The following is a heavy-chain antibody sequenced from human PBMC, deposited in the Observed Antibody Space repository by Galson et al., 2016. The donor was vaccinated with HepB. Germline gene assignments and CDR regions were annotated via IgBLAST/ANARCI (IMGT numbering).Heavy chain of an antibody. V-gene: IGHV1-46*01. CDR2: INPSGGST. Sequence: SVKVSCKASGYTFTSYYMHWVRQAPGQGLEWMGIINPSGGSTSYAQKFQGRFTISRDTSKNTLFLQMSSLRAEDTAVYYCARVGAGVQLGNGMDVGGQGTTVTVSS. J-gene: IGHJ6*02. CDR1: GYTFTSYY. CDR3: ARVGAGVQLGNGMDV. D-gene: IGHD6-13*01.